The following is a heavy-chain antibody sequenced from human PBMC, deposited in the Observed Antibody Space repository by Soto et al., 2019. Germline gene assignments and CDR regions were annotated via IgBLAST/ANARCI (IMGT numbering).Heavy chain of an antibody. CDR3: AKDRGIAAAGTPRYYGMDV. Sequence: GGSLRLSCAASGFTFSSYGMHWVRQAPGKGLEWVAVISYDGSNKYYADSVKGRFTISRDNSKNTLYLQMNSLRAEDTAVYYCAKDRGIAAAGTPRYYGMDVWGQGTTVTVSS. CDR2: ISYDGSNK. V-gene: IGHV3-30*18. D-gene: IGHD6-13*01. CDR1: GFTFSSYG. J-gene: IGHJ6*02.